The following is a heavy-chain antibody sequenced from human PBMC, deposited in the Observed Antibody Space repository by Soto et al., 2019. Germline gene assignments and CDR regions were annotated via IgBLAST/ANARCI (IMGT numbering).Heavy chain of an antibody. J-gene: IGHJ5*02. D-gene: IGHD3-10*01. CDR2: IFHSGST. CDR1: GGSIRSNNW. Sequence: SETLSLTCAVSGGSIRSNNWWSWVRQPPGKGLEWIGEIFHSGSTNYNPSLKTRVTISVDKSKNQFSLKLSSVTAADTAVYHCARHGDYYGSGSYYSPVDNWFDPWGQGTLVTVSS. CDR3: ARHGDYYGSGSYYSPVDNWFDP. V-gene: IGHV4-4*02.